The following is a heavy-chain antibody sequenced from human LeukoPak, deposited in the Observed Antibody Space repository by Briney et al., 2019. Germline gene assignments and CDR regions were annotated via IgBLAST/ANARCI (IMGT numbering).Heavy chain of an antibody. J-gene: IGHJ5*02. Sequence: SGTLSLTCAVSGGSISSSNWWSWVRQPPGKGLEWIGEIYHSGSTNYNPSLKSRVTISVDKSKNQFSLKLSSVTAADTAVYYCARGYYSGGSCYSSWFDPWGQGTLVTVSS. V-gene: IGHV4-4*02. CDR1: GGSISSSNW. CDR2: IYHSGST. CDR3: ARGYYSGGSCYSSWFDP. D-gene: IGHD2-15*01.